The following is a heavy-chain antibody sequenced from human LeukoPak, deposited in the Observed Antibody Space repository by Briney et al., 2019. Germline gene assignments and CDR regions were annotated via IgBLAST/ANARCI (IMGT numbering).Heavy chain of an antibody. Sequence: SETLSLTCTVSGYSISSGYYWGWIRQPPRKGLEWIGYIYYSGSTNYNPSLKSRVTISVDTSKNQFSLKLSSVTAADTAVYYCARGYGSGSYQTYYYYYMDVWGKGTTVTISS. CDR1: GYSISSGYY. J-gene: IGHJ6*03. D-gene: IGHD3-10*01. V-gene: IGHV4-61*01. CDR3: ARGYGSGSYQTYYYYYMDV. CDR2: IYYSGST.